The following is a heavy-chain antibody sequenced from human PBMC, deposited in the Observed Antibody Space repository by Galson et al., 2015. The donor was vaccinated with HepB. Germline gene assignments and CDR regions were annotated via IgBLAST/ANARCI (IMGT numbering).Heavy chain of an antibody. CDR1: SSYA. V-gene: IGHV3-30-3*02. CDR3: AKDRPGLSELIDC. J-gene: IGHJ4*02. CDR2: ISYDGSNK. D-gene: IGHD1-1*01. Sequence: SSYAMHWVRQAPGKGLEWVAVISYDGSNKYYADSVKGRFTISRDNSKNTLYLQMDSLRAEDTAVYYCAKDRPGLSELIDCWGQGTLVTVSS.